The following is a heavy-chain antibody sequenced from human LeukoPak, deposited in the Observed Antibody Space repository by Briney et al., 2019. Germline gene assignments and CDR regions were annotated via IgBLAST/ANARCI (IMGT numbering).Heavy chain of an antibody. CDR1: GLIFSTYG. CDR2: IQNDGNDR. Sequence: PGGSLRLSCAASGLIFSTYGMHWVRQAPGKGLEWVAFIQNDGNDRYYADSVKGRFTVSRDNSKNTLYLQMNSLRAEDTAVYYCAKDEELGSSSWYMGGNWFDPWGQGTLVTVSS. CDR3: AKDEELGSSSWYMGGNWFDP. V-gene: IGHV3-30*02. D-gene: IGHD6-13*01. J-gene: IGHJ5*02.